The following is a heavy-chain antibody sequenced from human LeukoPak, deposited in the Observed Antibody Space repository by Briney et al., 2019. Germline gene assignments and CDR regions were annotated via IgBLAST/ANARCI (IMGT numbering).Heavy chain of an antibody. D-gene: IGHD3-3*01. CDR2: ISSNGGST. V-gene: IGHV3-64*01. CDR1: GFTFSSYA. Sequence: GGSLRLSCVASGFTFSSYAMHWVRQAPGKGLEHVSAISSNGGSTYYANSVKGRFTISRDNSKNTLYLQMGSLRAEDMAVYYCARDGGFWSGYYLYYYYYMDVWGKGTTVTVSS. J-gene: IGHJ6*03. CDR3: ARDGGFWSGYYLYYYYYMDV.